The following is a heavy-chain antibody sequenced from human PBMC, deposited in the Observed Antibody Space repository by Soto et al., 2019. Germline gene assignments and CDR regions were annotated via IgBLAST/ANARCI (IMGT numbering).Heavy chain of an antibody. J-gene: IGHJ3*02. CDR1: GFTFSSYS. Sequence: GGSLRLSCAASGFTFSSYSMNWVRQAPGEGLEWVSSISSSSSYIYYADSVKGRFTISRDNAKNSLYLQMNSLRAEDTAVYYCARDQGDYYDSGGYPHDAFDIWGQGTMVTVSS. D-gene: IGHD3-22*01. V-gene: IGHV3-21*01. CDR3: ARDQGDYYDSGGYPHDAFDI. CDR2: ISSSSSYI.